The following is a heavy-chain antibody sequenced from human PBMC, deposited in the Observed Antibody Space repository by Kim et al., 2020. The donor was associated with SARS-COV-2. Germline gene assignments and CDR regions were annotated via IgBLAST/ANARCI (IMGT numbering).Heavy chain of an antibody. J-gene: IGHJ4*02. Sequence: NSEQKFQGRVTITADESTSTAYMELSSLRSEDTAVYYCARAGESASFDYWGQGTLVTVSS. D-gene: IGHD3-10*01. CDR3: ARAGESASFDY. V-gene: IGHV1-69*01.